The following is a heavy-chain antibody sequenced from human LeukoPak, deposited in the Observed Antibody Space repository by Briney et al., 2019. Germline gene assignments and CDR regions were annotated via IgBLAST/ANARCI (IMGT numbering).Heavy chain of an antibody. J-gene: IGHJ4*02. CDR1: GFTFSSYG. CDR2: ISSSGSTI. CDR3: ARGAEGVAATDSNFDY. D-gene: IGHD6-13*01. V-gene: IGHV3-48*04. Sequence: GGSLRLSCAASGFTFSSYGMTWVRQAPGKGLEWVSYISSSGSTIYYADSVKGRFTISRDNAKNSLYLQMNSLRAEDTAVFYCARGAEGVAATDSNFDYWGQGTLVTVSS.